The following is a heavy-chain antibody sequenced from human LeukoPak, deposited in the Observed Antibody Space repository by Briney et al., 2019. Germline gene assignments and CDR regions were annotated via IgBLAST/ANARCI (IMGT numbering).Heavy chain of an antibody. J-gene: IGHJ4*02. D-gene: IGHD4-23*01. Sequence: GGSLRLSCTTSGLTFTSHGFHWLRQVVGKRLEWVAFVRNDGSDTYHANSVKGRFSISRDDSKNTLYLQMNGLRAEDTAIYYCARDRGKDYFDSWGQGTQVIVSS. CDR1: GLTFTSHG. CDR3: ARDRGKDYFDS. V-gene: IGHV3-30*02. CDR2: VRNDGSDT.